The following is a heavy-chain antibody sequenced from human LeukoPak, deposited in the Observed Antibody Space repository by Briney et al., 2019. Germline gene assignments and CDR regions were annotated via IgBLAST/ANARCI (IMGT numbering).Heavy chain of an antibody. CDR3: ASSSPLEYYYYGMDV. V-gene: IGHV4-61*02. Sequence: SQTLSLTCTVSGGSISSGSYYWSWIRQPAGKGLEWIGRIYTSGSTNYNPSLKSRVTISVDTSKNQFTLKLSSVTAADTAVYYCASSSPLEYYYYGMDVWGQGTTVTVSS. CDR1: GGSISSGSYY. CDR2: IYTSGST. D-gene: IGHD6-6*01. J-gene: IGHJ6*02.